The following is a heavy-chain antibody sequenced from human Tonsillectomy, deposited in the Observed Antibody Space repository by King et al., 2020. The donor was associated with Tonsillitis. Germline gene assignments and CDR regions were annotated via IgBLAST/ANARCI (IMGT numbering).Heavy chain of an antibody. V-gene: IGHV4-34*01. CDR3: ARWPHYSGSGTHYNYHFDY. J-gene: IGHJ4*02. CDR1: GGSFSGYY. D-gene: IGHD3-10*01. CDR2: INHSGST. Sequence: VQLQQWGAGLLKPSETLSLTCAVYGGSFSGYYWSWIRQPPGKGLEWIGEINHSGSTNYNPSLKSRVTISVDTSKKQFSLKLSSVTAADTAVYYCARWPHYSGSGTHYNYHFDYWGQGTLVIVSS.